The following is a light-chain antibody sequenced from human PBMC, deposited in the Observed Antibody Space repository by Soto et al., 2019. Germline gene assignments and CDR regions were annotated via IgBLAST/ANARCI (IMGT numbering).Light chain of an antibody. Sequence: EIVMTQSPATLSVSPGERATLSCRASQSVSSNFAWYQQKPGQAPRLLIYGASTNATGIPARFSGSGSGTEFTLTISSLQSEDFAVSYCQHYNNWPPFTFGQGTRLEIK. V-gene: IGKV3-15*01. CDR2: GAS. CDR1: QSVSSN. CDR3: QHYNNWPPFT. J-gene: IGKJ5*01.